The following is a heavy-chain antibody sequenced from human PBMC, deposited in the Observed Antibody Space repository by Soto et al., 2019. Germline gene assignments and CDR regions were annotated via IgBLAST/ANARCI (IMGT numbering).Heavy chain of an antibody. D-gene: IGHD3-16*01. CDR3: ARTLDYGHMDV. V-gene: IGHV4-4*07. CDR1: GDSVRNQY. Sequence: SETLSLTCTVSGDSVRNQYWSLIRRPPGRGLEWIGHIYRSGSTKYNPSLKSRLTISVDTSKNQFSLKLSSVTAADTAVYYCARTLDYGHMDVWGKGTTVTVSS. J-gene: IGHJ6*03. CDR2: IYRSGST.